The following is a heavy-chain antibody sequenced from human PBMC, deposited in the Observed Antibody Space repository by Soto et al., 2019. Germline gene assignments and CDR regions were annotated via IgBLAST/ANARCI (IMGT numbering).Heavy chain of an antibody. Sequence: GGSLRPSCTASGFTFGDYAMSWVRQAPGKGLEWVGFIRSKAYGGTTEYAASVKGRFTISRDDSKSIAYPQMNSLETEDTAVYYCTVKGGYCSSTSCPYNWFDPWGQGTLVTVSS. CDR1: GFTFGDYA. J-gene: IGHJ5*02. CDR2: IRSKAYGGTT. D-gene: IGHD2-2*01. V-gene: IGHV3-49*04. CDR3: TVKGGYCSSTSCPYNWFDP.